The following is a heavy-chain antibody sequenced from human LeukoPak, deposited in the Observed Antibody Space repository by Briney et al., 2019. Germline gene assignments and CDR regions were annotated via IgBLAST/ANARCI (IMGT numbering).Heavy chain of an antibody. Sequence: ASVKVSRKVSGYTLTELSMHWVRQAPGKGLEWMGGFDPEDGETIYAQKFQGRVTMTEDTSTDTAYMELSSLRSEDTAVYYCATAVSSPGLDWFDPWGQGTLVTVSS. J-gene: IGHJ5*02. CDR3: ATAVSSPGLDWFDP. D-gene: IGHD6-13*01. CDR2: FDPEDGET. V-gene: IGHV1-24*01. CDR1: GYTLTELS.